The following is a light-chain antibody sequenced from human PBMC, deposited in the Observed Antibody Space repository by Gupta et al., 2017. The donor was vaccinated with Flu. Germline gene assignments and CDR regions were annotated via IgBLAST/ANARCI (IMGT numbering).Light chain of an antibody. CDR1: QSVLSSSNNKNY. Sequence: SLGGRATSNCKSSQSVLSSSNNKNYLAWYQQKPGQPPKLLICWASTRESGVPDRFSGSGSGTDFTLTISSLQAEDVAVYYCQQYISSPLTFGPGTKVDIK. CDR3: QQYISSPLT. CDR2: WAS. V-gene: IGKV4-1*01. J-gene: IGKJ3*01.